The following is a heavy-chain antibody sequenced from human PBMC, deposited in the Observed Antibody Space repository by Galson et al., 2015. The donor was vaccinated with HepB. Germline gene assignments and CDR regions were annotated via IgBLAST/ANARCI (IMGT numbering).Heavy chain of an antibody. V-gene: IGHV1-18*01. D-gene: IGHD6-25*01. CDR3: ARGSSGADY. CDR1: GYTFTSYV. Sequence: CKASGYTFTSYVITWVRQAPGQGLEWMGRIRTSNGDTKYAQKLQGRVTMTTDTSTSTAYLELRSLQSDDTAVYYCARGSSGADYWGQGSLVTVSS. J-gene: IGHJ4*02. CDR2: IRTSNGDT.